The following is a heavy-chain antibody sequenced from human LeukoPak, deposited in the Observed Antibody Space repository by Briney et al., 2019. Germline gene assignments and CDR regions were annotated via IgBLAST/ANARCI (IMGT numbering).Heavy chain of an antibody. V-gene: IGHV3-23*01. CDR1: GFTFTSHP. CDR2: ISVNGDTT. Sequence: PGGSLRLSCAASGFTFTSHPMNWVRQAPGKGLEWVSAISVNGDTTYYADSVKGRFTISRDNSKNTVYLQMNSLRAEDTAVYYCAKDSPIGTYYHYNGMDVRGQGSTVIVSS. J-gene: IGHJ6*02. D-gene: IGHD1-26*01. CDR3: AKDSPIGTYYHYNGMDV.